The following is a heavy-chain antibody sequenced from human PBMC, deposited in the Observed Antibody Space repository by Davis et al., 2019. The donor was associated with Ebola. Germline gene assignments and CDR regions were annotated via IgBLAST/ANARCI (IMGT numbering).Heavy chain of an antibody. D-gene: IGHD2-21*01. J-gene: IGHJ4*02. CDR3: AKGYSLLLLGYFDY. CDR2: PRWNNGSL. CDR1: RLPLLEYA. V-gene: IGHV3-9*01. Sequence: GSLLLPCASTRLPLLEYALHSARPRPGTCLEWMSGPRWNNGSLCYADSVKGRFTISRDNAKNSLDLQMNSLRAEDTALYYCAKGYSLLLLGYFDYGGQGKLVTGSS.